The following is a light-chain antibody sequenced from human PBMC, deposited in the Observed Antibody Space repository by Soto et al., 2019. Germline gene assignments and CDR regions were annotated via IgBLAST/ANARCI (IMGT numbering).Light chain of an antibody. CDR2: RNN. J-gene: IGLJ1*01. Sequence: QSVLTQPHSTSGTPGQRVTISCSGSSSNIGSNYEYWYQQLPGTAPKLLIYRNNQRPSGVPDRFSGSKSGTSASLAISGLRSEDEADYYCAAWDDSLSGYVFGTGTKLTVL. CDR3: AAWDDSLSGYV. V-gene: IGLV1-47*01. CDR1: SSNIGSNY.